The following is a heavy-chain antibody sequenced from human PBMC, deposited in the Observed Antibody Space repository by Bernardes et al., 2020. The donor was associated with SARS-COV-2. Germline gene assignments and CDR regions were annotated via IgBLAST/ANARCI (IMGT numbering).Heavy chain of an antibody. CDR3: AKDLAIVSTYFFEY. D-gene: IGHD3-16*01. CDR1: GFTFNSFA. J-gene: IGHJ4*02. CDR2: ISGGGFST. Sequence: GSLRLSCAAAGFTFNSFAINWVRQAPGKGLEWVSGISGGGFSTYYADSVKGRFTISRDNSKNTVYLQMDSLGAEDTAIYYCAKDLAIVSTYFFEYWGQGTLVTVSS. V-gene: IGHV3-23*01.